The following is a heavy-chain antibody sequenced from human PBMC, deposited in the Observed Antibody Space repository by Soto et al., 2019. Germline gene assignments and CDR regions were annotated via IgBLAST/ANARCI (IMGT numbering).Heavy chain of an antibody. CDR1: GYTFTSYA. D-gene: IGHD6-13*01. CDR3: ARAPGGPGIAEY. J-gene: IGHJ4*02. CDR2: INAGNGNT. V-gene: IGHV1-3*01. Sequence: ASVKVSCKASGYTFTSYAMHCVRQAPGQRLEWMGWINAGNGNTKYSQKFQGRVTITRYTSASTAYMELSSLRSEDTAVYYCARAPGGPGIAEYWGQGALVTVSS.